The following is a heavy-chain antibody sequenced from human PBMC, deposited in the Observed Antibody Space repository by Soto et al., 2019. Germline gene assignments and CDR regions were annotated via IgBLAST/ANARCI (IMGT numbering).Heavy chain of an antibody. V-gene: IGHV4-34*01. Sequence: QVQLQQWGAGLLKPSETLSLTCAVYGGSFSGYYWSWIRQPPGKGLEWIGEINHSGSTNYNPSLKSRVTISVDTSKNHFSLKLSSVTAADTAVYYCARAPYRGSYYDDILDYWGQGTLVTVSS. CDR3: ARAPYRGSYYDDILDY. CDR2: INHSGST. CDR1: GGSFSGYY. D-gene: IGHD1-26*01. J-gene: IGHJ4*02.